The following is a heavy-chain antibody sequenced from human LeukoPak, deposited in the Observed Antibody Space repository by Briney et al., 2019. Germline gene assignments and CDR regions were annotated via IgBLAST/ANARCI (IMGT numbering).Heavy chain of an antibody. D-gene: IGHD6-19*01. CDR1: GGSFSGYY. J-gene: IGHJ4*02. CDR2: INHSGST. CDR3: ARGWYSSGWLHKPRLFDY. Sequence: SETLSLTCAVYGGSFSGYYWSWLRPPPGKGLEWIGEINHSGSTNYNPSLKSRVTISVGTSKNQFSLKLSSVTAADTAVYYCARGWYSSGWLHKPRLFDYWGQGTLVTVSS. V-gene: IGHV4-34*01.